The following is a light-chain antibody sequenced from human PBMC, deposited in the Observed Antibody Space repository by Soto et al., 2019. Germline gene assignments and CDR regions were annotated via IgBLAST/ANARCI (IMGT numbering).Light chain of an antibody. J-gene: IGLJ1*01. V-gene: IGLV1-44*01. CDR3: AAWDDSLRGYV. CDR2: NNN. Sequence: QSVLTQPPSASVTPGQRVTVSCSGSSSNIGRNTANWYQQLPGTAPKLPIYNNNQRPSGVPDRFSGSKSGTSASLAISGLQSEHEADYYCAAWDDSLRGYVFGAGTKVTVL. CDR1: SSNIGRNT.